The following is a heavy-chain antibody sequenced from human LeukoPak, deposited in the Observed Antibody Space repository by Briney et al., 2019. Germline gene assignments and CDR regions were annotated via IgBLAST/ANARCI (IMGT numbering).Heavy chain of an antibody. J-gene: IGHJ4*02. CDR2: IKQDESEM. V-gene: IGHV3-7*01. CDR1: GFTFSNYW. D-gene: IGHD2-8*02. CDR3: ASGWGPMVVSY. Sequence: PGGSLRLSCAASGFTFSNYWMSWVRQAPGKGLEWVAKIKQDESEMYYVDSVKGRFTISRDNAKNSVYLQMNSLRAEDTAVYYCASGWGPMVVSYWGQGTLVTVSS.